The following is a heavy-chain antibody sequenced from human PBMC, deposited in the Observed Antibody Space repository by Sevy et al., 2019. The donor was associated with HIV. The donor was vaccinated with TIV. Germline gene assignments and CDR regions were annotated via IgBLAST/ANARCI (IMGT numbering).Heavy chain of an antibody. D-gene: IGHD2-2*01. CDR1: GFTFSNAW. CDR3: TTRNAYCSSTSCSLYYYYGMDV. CDR2: IKSKTDGGTT. J-gene: IGHJ6*02. V-gene: IGHV3-15*01. Sequence: GGSLRLSCAASGFTFSNAWMSWVRQAPGKGLEWVGRIKSKTDGGTTDYAAPVKGRFTISRDESKNTLYLQMNSLKTEDTAVYYCTTRNAYCSSTSCSLYYYYGMDVWGQGTTVTVSS.